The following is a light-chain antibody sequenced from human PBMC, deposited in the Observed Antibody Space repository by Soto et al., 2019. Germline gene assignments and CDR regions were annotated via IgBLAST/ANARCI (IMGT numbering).Light chain of an antibody. CDR2: DAS. CDR3: QQRSNWPLT. Sequence: EVVLTKSPGTLSFSPGERATLSRRASQSVSRYLAWYQQKPGQAPRLLISDASNRATGIPARFSGSGSGTDFTLTISSLEPEDFAVYYCQQRSNWPLTFGQGTKVDIK. CDR1: QSVSRY. V-gene: IGKV3-11*01. J-gene: IGKJ1*01.